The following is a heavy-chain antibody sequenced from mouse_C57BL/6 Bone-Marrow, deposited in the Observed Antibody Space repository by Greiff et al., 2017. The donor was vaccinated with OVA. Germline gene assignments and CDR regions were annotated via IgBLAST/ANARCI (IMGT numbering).Heavy chain of an antibody. CDR3: ARGLYYGSSWWYFDV. J-gene: IGHJ1*03. D-gene: IGHD1-1*01. CDR1: GYTFTDYY. CDR2: IFPGSGST. V-gene: IGHV1-75*01. Sequence: QVQLQQSGPELVKPGASVKISCKASGYTFTDYYINWVKQRPGQGLEWIGWIFPGSGSTYYNEKFKGKATLTVDKSSSTAYMLLSSLTSEDSAVYFCARGLYYGSSWWYFDVWGTGTTVTVSS.